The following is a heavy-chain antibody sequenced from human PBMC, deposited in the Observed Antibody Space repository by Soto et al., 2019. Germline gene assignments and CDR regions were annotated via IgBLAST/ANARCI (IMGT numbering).Heavy chain of an antibody. D-gene: IGHD6-19*01. CDR1: GFTFSSYG. Sequence: GGSLRLSCAASGFTFSSYGMHWVRQAPGKGLEWVAVIWYDGSNKYYADSVKGRFTISRDNSKNTLYLQMNSLRAEDTAVYYCARDHLAVAGHVELDVWGQGTTVTVSS. J-gene: IGHJ6*02. CDR3: ARDHLAVAGHVELDV. V-gene: IGHV3-33*01. CDR2: IWYDGSNK.